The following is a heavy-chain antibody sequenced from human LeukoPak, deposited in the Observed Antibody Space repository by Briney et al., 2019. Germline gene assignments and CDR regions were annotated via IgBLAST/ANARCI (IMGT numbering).Heavy chain of an antibody. Sequence: GGSLRLSCAASGFTFSSPAMSWVRQTPGKGLEWVSSITPSGDGTYYAASVKGRFTISRDNSKNTLYLQMDSLGADDTAKYYCAKDSPVATWWGQGTLVTVSS. D-gene: IGHD1-26*01. J-gene: IGHJ4*02. CDR1: GFTFSSPA. CDR2: ITPSGDGT. CDR3: AKDSPVATW. V-gene: IGHV3-23*01.